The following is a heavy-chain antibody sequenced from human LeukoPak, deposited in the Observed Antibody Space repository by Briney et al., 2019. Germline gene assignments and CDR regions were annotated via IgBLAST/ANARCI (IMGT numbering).Heavy chain of an antibody. V-gene: IGHV3-23*01. CDR3: AKSLSISYYYCSSGSPAL. CDR2: ISGGGGST. D-gene: IGHD3-22*01. J-gene: IGHJ4*02. Sequence: SGGSLRLSCAVSGFTFSSYAMSWVRQAPGKGLEWVSAISGGGGSTYYADSVKGRFTISRDNSKNTLYLQMNSLRAEDRAVYYCAKSLSISYYYCSSGSPALWGQGTLVTLSS. CDR1: GFTFSSYA.